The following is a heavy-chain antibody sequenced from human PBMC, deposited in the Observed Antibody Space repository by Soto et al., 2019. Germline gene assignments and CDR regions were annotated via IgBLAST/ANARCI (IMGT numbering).Heavy chain of an antibody. CDR1: GGSFSGYY. J-gene: IGHJ3*02. D-gene: IGHD2-2*01. CDR3: ARGRLRSCSGHSCERAVFDI. V-gene: IGHV4-34*01. CDR2: LNLGGST. Sequence: QVQLQQWGAGLLKPSETLSLTCAVYGGSFSGYYWNWIRQPPGKGLEWIGDLNLGGSTNYNASLKSRVSISVDTFKNQFSLKLSSVTAADTAVYYCARGRLRSCSGHSCERAVFDIWGQGTMATVS.